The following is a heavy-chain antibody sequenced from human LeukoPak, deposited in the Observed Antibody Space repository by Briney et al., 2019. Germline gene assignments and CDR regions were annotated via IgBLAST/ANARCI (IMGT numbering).Heavy chain of an antibody. CDR1: GYRFTSYW. CDR2: IYPDDSDT. D-gene: IGHD1-26*01. CDR3: ARHSTVGSTRSPLDH. V-gene: IGHV5-51*01. Sequence: GESLKISCKGSGYRFTSYWIGWVRQMPGKGLEWMGIIYPDDSDTIYSPSFQGQVTISADKSISTAYLQWSSLKASDTAMYYCARHSTVGSTRSPLDHWGQGTLVTVSS. J-gene: IGHJ4*02.